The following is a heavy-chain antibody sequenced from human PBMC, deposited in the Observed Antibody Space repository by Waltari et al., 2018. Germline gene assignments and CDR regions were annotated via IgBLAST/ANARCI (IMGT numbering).Heavy chain of an antibody. J-gene: IGHJ5*02. CDR2: VHFSGTT. V-gene: IGHV4-39*01. Sequence: YWGWLRQPPGEGLAWIGTVHFSGTTYYNPSLKSRVTISVDTSKNQFSLKLTSVTAADTAVYYCARLDYSALRRGCDPWGQGTLVTVSS. CDR3: ARLDYSALRRGCDP. D-gene: IGHD4-4*01. CDR1: Y.